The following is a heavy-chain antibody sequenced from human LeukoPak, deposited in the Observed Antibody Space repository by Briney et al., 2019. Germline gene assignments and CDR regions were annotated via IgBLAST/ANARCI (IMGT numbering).Heavy chain of an antibody. J-gene: IGHJ4*02. D-gene: IGHD2/OR15-2a*01. V-gene: IGHV3-53*01. CDR2: IYSGGST. CDR3: VSFYGTY. CDR1: GFTVSSNY. Sequence: PGGSLRLSCAASGFTVSSNYMSWVRQAPGKGLEWVSVIYSGGSTYYADSVKGRFTISKDNAKNTVYLQMNSLRAEDTAVYYCVSFYGTYWGRGTLVTVSS.